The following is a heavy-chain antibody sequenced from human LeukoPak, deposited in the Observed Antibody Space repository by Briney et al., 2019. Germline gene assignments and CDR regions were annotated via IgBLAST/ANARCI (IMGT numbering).Heavy chain of an antibody. CDR2: ISTSSSYI. D-gene: IGHD1-26*01. CDR3: ARGGVGVTLITWSDY. CDR1: GFTFSRNS. Sequence: GGSLRLSCAVSGFTFSRNSMNWVRQAPGKGLEWVSSISTSSSYIYYADSVKGRFTISRDNARNSLYLQMNSLRAEDTAVYYCARGGVGVTLITWSDYWGQGTLVTVSS. V-gene: IGHV3-21*01. J-gene: IGHJ4*02.